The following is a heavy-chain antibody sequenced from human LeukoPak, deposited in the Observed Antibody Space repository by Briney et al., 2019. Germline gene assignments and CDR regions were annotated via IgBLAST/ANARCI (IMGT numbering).Heavy chain of an antibody. CDR1: GFTFISYA. CDR3: ARYGYSRNFDF. D-gene: IGHD5-24*01. J-gene: IGHJ4*02. Sequence: GGSLRLSCAASGFTFISYAMSWVRQAPGKGLEWVSGISGSGGSTYYADSVKGRFTISRDNSKNTLYLQMNSLRAEDTAVYYCARYGYSRNFDFWGQGTLVTVSS. V-gene: IGHV3-23*01. CDR2: ISGSGGST.